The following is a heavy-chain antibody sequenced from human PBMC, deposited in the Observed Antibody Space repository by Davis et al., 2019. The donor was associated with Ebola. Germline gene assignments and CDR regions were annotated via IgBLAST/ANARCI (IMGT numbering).Heavy chain of an antibody. CDR3: AKDLTDQYCSGGSCYSHDAFDI. V-gene: IGHV3-30*19. D-gene: IGHD2-15*01. CDR1: GFTFSSYG. Sequence: GGSLRLSCAASGFTFSSYGMHWVRQAPGKGLEWVAVISYDGSNKYYADSVKGRFTISRDNSKNSLYLQMNSLRTEDTALYYCAKDLTDQYCSGGSCYSHDAFDIWGQGTMVTVSS. CDR2: ISYDGSNK. J-gene: IGHJ3*02.